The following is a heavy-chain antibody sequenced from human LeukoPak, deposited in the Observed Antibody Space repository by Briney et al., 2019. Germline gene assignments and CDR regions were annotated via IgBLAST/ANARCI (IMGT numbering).Heavy chain of an antibody. CDR1: GYTFIIHG. D-gene: IGHD5-12*01. CDR2: ISPYNGNT. J-gene: IGHJ4*02. V-gene: IGHV1-18*01. Sequence: ASVKVSCKATGYTFIIHGISRARQAPGQGLEWMGWISPYNGNTNYAQKLQGRVTITTDTSTSTAYMELRSLRSDDTAVYYCARDLGGVVATIFDYWGQGTLVTVSS. CDR3: ARDLGGVVATIFDY.